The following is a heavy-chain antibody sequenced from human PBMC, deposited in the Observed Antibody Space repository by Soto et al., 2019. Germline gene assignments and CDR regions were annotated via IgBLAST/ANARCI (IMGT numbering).Heavy chain of an antibody. CDR1: GFTFTSYS. D-gene: IGHD2-15*01. V-gene: IGHV1-3*01. CDR3: ARDLGGWPDY. Sequence: ASVKVSCKASGFTFTSYSMYWARQAPGQRLEWMGWINAGNGNTKYSQKFQGRVTITRDTSASTAYMELSSLRSEDTAVYYCARDLGGWPDYWGQGTLVTVPQ. J-gene: IGHJ4*02. CDR2: INAGNGNT.